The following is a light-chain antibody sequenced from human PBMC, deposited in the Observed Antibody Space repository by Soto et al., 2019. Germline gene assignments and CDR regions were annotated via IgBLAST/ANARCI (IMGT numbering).Light chain of an antibody. CDR1: QDVSSW. CDR2: GVS. Sequence: DIQMTQSPSSVSASVGDRVTITCRASQDVSSWLAWYQQKPGKAPKLLIYGVSRLQGGVPSRFSGGGSGTDFTLTISSLQPEDFATYYCLQANTFPVTFGPGTKLDIK. V-gene: IGKV1D-12*01. J-gene: IGKJ3*01. CDR3: LQANTFPVT.